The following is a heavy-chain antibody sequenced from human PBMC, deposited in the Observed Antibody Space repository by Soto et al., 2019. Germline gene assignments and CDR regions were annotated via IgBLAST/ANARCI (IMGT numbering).Heavy chain of an antibody. Sequence: QVQLVQSGAEVKKPGASVKVSCKATGYTFTTYGISWMRQAPGQGLEWMGWISTTNGRTRYAQKFQGRVTMTTDTSTTTAYMALSSLRSDDTAVYYCARVTGRSVWYAFGNWFAPWGQGNLVIVSS. J-gene: IGHJ5*01. D-gene: IGHD6-19*01. CDR1: GYTFTTYG. CDR2: ISTTNGRT. V-gene: IGHV1-18*01. CDR3: ARVTGRSVWYAFGNWFAP.